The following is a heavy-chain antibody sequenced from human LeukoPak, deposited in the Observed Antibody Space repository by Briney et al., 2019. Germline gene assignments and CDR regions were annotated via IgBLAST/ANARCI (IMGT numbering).Heavy chain of an antibody. CDR1: GGSISSSNW. J-gene: IGHJ4*02. CDR2: IYHSGST. D-gene: IGHD3-22*01. Sequence: PSGTPSLTCAVSGGSISSSNWWSWVRQPPGKGLEWIGEIYHSGSTNYNPSLKSRVTISVDKSKNQFSLKLSSVTAADTAVYYCARTDYFDSSGYKYYFDYWGPGTLVTVSS. V-gene: IGHV4-4*02. CDR3: ARTDYFDSSGYKYYFDY.